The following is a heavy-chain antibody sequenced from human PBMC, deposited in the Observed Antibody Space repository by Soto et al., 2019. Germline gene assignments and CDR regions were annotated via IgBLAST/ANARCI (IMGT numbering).Heavy chain of an antibody. CDR2: IWYDGSNK. D-gene: IGHD6-19*01. CDR3: ARVDVDGWYGMDV. Sequence: QVQLVESGGGVVQPGRSVRLSCAASGFTFSSYGMHWVRQAPGKGLEWVAVIWYDGSNKYYADSVKGRFTISRDNSKNTLYLQMTSLRAEDTAVYYCARVDVDGWYGMDVWGQGTTVTVSS. CDR1: GFTFSSYG. V-gene: IGHV3-33*01. J-gene: IGHJ6*02.